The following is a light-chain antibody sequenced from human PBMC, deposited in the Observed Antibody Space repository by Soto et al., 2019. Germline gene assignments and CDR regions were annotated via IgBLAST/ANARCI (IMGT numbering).Light chain of an antibody. Sequence: QSALTQPPSASGSPGQSVTISCTGTSSDVGAYKYVSWYQQYPGKAPKLMIYEVTKRPSGVPARFSGSKSGNTASLTVSGLHAEDEADSYCTSYVGNDIWVFGGGTKLTVL. CDR3: TSYVGNDIWV. CDR2: EVT. CDR1: SSDVGAYKY. V-gene: IGLV2-8*01. J-gene: IGLJ3*02.